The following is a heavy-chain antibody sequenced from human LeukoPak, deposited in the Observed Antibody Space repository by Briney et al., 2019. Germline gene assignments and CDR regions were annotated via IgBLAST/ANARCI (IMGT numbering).Heavy chain of an antibody. Sequence: SETLSLTCAAYGGSFSGYYWSWIRQHPGKGLEWIGYIYYSGSTYYNPSLKSRVTISVDTSKNQFSLKLSSVTAADTAVYYCARGDVDTAMVVSGFDYWGQGTLVTVSS. CDR3: ARGDVDTAMVVSGFDY. D-gene: IGHD5-18*01. CDR1: GGSFSGYY. J-gene: IGHJ4*02. V-gene: IGHV4-31*11. CDR2: IYYSGST.